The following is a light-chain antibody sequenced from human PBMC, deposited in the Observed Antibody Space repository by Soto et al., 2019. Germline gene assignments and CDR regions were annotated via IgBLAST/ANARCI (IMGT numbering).Light chain of an antibody. CDR2: GAY. CDR3: QQYNNWPRT. CDR1: QSVSTN. V-gene: IGKV3-15*01. J-gene: IGKJ1*01. Sequence: EIVMTQSLATLSVSPGDRATLSCRASQSVSTNLAWYQQKPGQAPRLLIYGAYTRATGIPARFSGSGSGTEFTLTISSLQSEDFALYYCQQYNNWPRTFGQGTKVDIK.